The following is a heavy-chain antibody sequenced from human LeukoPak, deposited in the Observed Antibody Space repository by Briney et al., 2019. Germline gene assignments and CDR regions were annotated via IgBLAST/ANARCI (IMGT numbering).Heavy chain of an antibody. D-gene: IGHD3-9*01. J-gene: IGHJ4*02. Sequence: GGSLRLSCGTSGFIFRTYAMTWVRQAPGKGLEWVSTITDIGDRAFYIDSVRGRFTISRDDSKNTLYLQMNSLRAEDTAVYYCTKDQDFRLGGMDHWGQGTLVTVSS. CDR2: ITDIGDRA. V-gene: IGHV3-23*01. CDR1: GFIFRTYA. CDR3: TKDQDFRLGGMDH.